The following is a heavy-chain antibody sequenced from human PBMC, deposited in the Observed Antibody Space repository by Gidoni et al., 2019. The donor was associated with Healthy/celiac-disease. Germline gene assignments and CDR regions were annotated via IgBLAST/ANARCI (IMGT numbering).Heavy chain of an antibody. V-gene: IGHV4-30-2*01. D-gene: IGHD3-10*01. J-gene: IGHJ3*02. CDR2: IYHSGST. CDR3: AREDRDYYGHYAFDI. CDR1: GGSISSGGYS. Sequence: QLQLQESGSGLVKPAQTLSLTCAVAGGSISSGGYSWSWIRQPPGKGLEWIGYIYHSGSTYYNPSLKSRVTISVDRSKNQFSLKLSSVTAADTAVYYCAREDRDYYGHYAFDIWGQGTMVTVSS.